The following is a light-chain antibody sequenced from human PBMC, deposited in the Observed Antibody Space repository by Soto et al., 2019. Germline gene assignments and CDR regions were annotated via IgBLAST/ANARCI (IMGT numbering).Light chain of an antibody. J-gene: IGKJ1*01. V-gene: IGKV3-20*01. Sequence: EIVLTQSPVTLSLSPGERATLSCRASRSFASSYLGWYQQKPGQAPRLLIYAASTRATGIPDRFSGSGSGTDFTLTISRLEPEDSAVYYCQQYGSSPTWTFGQGTKVDIK. CDR1: RSFASSY. CDR2: AAS. CDR3: QQYGSSPTWT.